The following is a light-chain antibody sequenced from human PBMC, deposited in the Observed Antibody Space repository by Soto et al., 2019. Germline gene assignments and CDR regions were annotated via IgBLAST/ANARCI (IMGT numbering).Light chain of an antibody. V-gene: IGKV3-11*01. Sequence: ELTQSPENFKLSPGERAYKKSRASQSVTTYLAWYQQKPGQAPRLLIYDASDRATGIPARFSGSGSGTVFTLTIGGRERADFSVYLCQHPSNWRGCITSGQGTGLEIK. CDR3: QHPSNWRGCIT. CDR2: DAS. J-gene: IGKJ5*01. CDR1: QSVTTY.